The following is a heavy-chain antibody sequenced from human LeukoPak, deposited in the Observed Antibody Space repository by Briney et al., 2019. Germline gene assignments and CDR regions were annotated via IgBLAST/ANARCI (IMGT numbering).Heavy chain of an antibody. Sequence: GGSLRLSCAASGFTFSSYWMHWVRQAPGKGLVWVSRINSDGSSTSYADSVKGRFTISRDNAKNTLYLQMNSLRAEDTAVYYRARDRITIFGVVSEHYMDVWGKGTTVTVSS. J-gene: IGHJ6*03. CDR3: ARDRITIFGVVSEHYMDV. CDR1: GFTFSSYW. CDR2: INSDGSST. D-gene: IGHD3-3*01. V-gene: IGHV3-74*01.